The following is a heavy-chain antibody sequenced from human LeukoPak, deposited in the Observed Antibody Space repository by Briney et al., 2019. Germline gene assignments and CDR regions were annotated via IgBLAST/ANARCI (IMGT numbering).Heavy chain of an antibody. Sequence: GGSLRLSCAASGFTFDDYGMHWVRQAPGKRLEWVAVIWYDGSNKYYADSVKGRFTISRDNSKNTLYLQMNSLRAEDTAVYYCASLYDSSGYYLENWFDPWGQGTLVTVSS. V-gene: IGHV3-33*08. J-gene: IGHJ5*02. CDR3: ASLYDSSGYYLENWFDP. CDR2: IWYDGSNK. D-gene: IGHD3-22*01. CDR1: GFTFDDYG.